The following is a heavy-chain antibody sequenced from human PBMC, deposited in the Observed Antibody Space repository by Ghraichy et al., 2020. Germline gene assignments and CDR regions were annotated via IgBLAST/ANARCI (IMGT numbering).Heavy chain of an antibody. D-gene: IGHD2-2*01. V-gene: IGHV4-61*01. J-gene: IGHJ6*02. CDR1: GGSVSSGSYY. Sequence: SETLSLTCTVSGGSVSSGSYYWSWIRQPPGKGLEWIGYIYYSGSTNYNPSLKSRVTISVDTSKNQFSLKLSSVTAADTAVYYCARDRFSVVVVPAGPRELDYYYGMDVWGQGTTVTVSS. CDR3: ARDRFSVVVVPAGPRELDYYYGMDV. CDR2: IYYSGST.